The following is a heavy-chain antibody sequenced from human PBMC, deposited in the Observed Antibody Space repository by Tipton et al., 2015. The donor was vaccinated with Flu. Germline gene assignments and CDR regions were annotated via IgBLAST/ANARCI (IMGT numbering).Heavy chain of an antibody. CDR3: ARDRSGSSSYYGAFDT. CDR1: GGSINSGSYY. V-gene: IGHV4-61*02. D-gene: IGHD3-10*01. Sequence: TLSLTCTVSGGSINSGSYYWSWIRQPAGQGLQWIGRIYTSGSTNYNFSLNSRVTISVDTSKNQFYLMLTSVTAADTAIYYCARDRSGSSSYYGAFDTWGQGTMVNVS. J-gene: IGHJ3*02. CDR2: IYTSGST.